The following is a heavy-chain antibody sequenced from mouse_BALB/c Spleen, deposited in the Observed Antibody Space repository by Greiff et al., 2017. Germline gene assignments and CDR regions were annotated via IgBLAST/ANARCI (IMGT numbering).Heavy chain of an antibody. CDR3: ARDGANLDWCFDV. V-gene: IGHV2-9*02. D-gene: IGHD4-1*01. J-gene: IGHJ1*01. CDR2: IWAGGST. CDR1: GFSLTSYG. Sequence: QVQLKESGPGLVAPSQSLSISCTASGFSLTSYGVHWVRQPPGKGLEWLGVIWAGGSTNYNSALMSSLSIGKDNSKSQVFLKMNSLQTDDTAMYYCARDGANLDWCFDVWGAGTTVTVSS.